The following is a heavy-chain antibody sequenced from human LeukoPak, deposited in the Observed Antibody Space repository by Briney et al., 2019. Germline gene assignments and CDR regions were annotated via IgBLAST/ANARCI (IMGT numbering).Heavy chain of an antibody. D-gene: IGHD2-2*01. CDR2: IYYSGST. CDR3: ARHARVVPAAIDPAERGGRFDP. CDR1: GGSISSYY. J-gene: IGHJ5*02. Sequence: SETLSLTCTVSGGSISSYYWSWIRQPPGKGLEWIGYIYYSGSTNYNPSLKSRVTISVDTSKNQFSLKLSSVTAADTAVYYCARHARVVPAAIDPAERGGRFDPWGQGTLVTVSS. V-gene: IGHV4-59*08.